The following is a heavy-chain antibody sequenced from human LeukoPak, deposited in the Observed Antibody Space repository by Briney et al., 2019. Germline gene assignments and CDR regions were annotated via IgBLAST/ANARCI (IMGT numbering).Heavy chain of an antibody. D-gene: IGHD3-22*01. J-gene: IGHJ3*02. CDR3: ARDYYDSSGYRSDAFDI. Sequence: SETLSPTCTVSGGSISSYYWSWIRQPPGKGLEWIGYIYYSGSTNYNPSLKSRVTISVDTSKNQFSLKLSSVTAADTAVYYCARDYYDSSGYRSDAFDIWGQGTMVTVSS. CDR2: IYYSGST. V-gene: IGHV4-59*01. CDR1: GGSISSYY.